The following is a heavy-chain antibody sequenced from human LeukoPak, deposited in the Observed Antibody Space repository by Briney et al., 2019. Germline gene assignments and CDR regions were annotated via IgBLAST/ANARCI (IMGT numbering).Heavy chain of an antibody. Sequence: PSETLSLTCAVYGGSFSGYYWSWIRQPPGKGLEWIGVINHSGSTNYNPSLKSRVTISVDTSKNQFSLKLSSVTAADTAVYYCARERGQHCSSTSCYFRRDGMDVWGQGTTVTVSS. D-gene: IGHD2-2*01. CDR1: GGSFSGYY. J-gene: IGHJ6*02. CDR2: INHSGST. V-gene: IGHV4-34*01. CDR3: ARERGQHCSSTSCYFRRDGMDV.